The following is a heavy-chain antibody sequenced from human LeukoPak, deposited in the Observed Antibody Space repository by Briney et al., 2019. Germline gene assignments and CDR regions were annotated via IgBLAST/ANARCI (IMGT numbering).Heavy chain of an antibody. CDR3: ARGRRSGGYSPFDY. CDR2: IYQSGTA. Sequence: SGTLSLTCAVSGGSISSGTWWTWARQPPGKGLEWIGEIYQSGTANYNPSLKSRITMSIDKTENQFSLKLNSVTAADTAVYYCARGRRSGGYSPFDYWGQGTLVTVSS. V-gene: IGHV4-4*02. CDR1: GGSISSGTW. D-gene: IGHD5-18*01. J-gene: IGHJ4*02.